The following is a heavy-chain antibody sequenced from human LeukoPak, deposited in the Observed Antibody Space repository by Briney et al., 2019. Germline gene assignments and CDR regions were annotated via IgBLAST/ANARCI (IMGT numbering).Heavy chain of an antibody. D-gene: IGHD3-16*01. V-gene: IGHV4-30-2*01. CDR3: ARDGGGPVDY. Sequence: SETLSLTCTVSGGSISSGGYYWSWIRQPPGKGLEWIGYIYHSGSTYYNPSLKSRVTISVDRSKNQFYLKLSSMTATDTAVYYCARDGGGPVDYWGQGTLVTVSS. J-gene: IGHJ4*02. CDR2: IYHSGST. CDR1: GGSISSGGYY.